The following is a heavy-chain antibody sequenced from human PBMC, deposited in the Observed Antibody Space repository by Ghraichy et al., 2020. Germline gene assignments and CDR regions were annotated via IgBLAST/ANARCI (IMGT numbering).Heavy chain of an antibody. J-gene: IGHJ4*02. Sequence: GESLNISCAASGFTFSNAWMSWVRQAPGKGLEWVGRIKSKTDGGTTDYAAPVKGRFTISRDDSKNTLYLQMNSLKTEDTAVYYCTTDILYPIRYCSSTSCYDFDYFDYWGQGTLVTVSS. CDR1: GFTFSNAW. CDR3: TTDILYPIRYCSSTSCYDFDYFDY. V-gene: IGHV3-15*01. D-gene: IGHD2-2*01. CDR2: IKSKTDGGTT.